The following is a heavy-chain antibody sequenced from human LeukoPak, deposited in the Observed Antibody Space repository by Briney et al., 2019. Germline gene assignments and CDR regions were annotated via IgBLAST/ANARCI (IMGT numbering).Heavy chain of an antibody. V-gene: IGHV4-34*01. D-gene: IGHD3-9*01. CDR3: ARGVLRYFDWLSNSPGAFDI. CDR1: GGSFSGYY. J-gene: IGHJ3*02. CDR2: INHSGST. Sequence: SETLSLTCAVYGGSFSGYYWSWIRQPPGKGLEWNGEINHSGSTNYNPSLKSRVTISVDTSKNQFSLKLSSVTAADTAVYYCARGVLRYFDWLSNSPGAFDIWGQGTMVTVSS.